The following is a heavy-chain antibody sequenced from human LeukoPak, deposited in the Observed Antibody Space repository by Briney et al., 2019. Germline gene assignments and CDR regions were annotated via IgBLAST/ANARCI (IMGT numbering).Heavy chain of an antibody. D-gene: IGHD3-22*01. CDR1: GFTFDDYA. V-gene: IGHV3-9*01. J-gene: IGHJ3*02. CDR3: AKDERIVVVSDAFDI. CDR2: ISWNSGSI. Sequence: GRSLRLSCAASGFTFDDYAMHCVRQAPGKGLEWVSGISWNSGSIGYADSVKGRFTISRDNAKNSLYLQMNSLRAEDTALYYCAKDERIVVVSDAFDIWGQGTMVTVSS.